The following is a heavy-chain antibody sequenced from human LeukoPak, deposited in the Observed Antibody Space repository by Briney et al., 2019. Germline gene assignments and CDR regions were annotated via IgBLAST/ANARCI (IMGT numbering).Heavy chain of an antibody. CDR3: ARELDY. CDR1: GGTFTIYA. V-gene: IGHV1-69*06. Sequence: GASVRVSCTASGGTFTIYAISWVRQAPGQGLEWMGGIIPIFGTANYTQKFQGRVTITADKPTSTAYIELSSLRSEDTAVYYCARELDYWGGGALVTVCS. J-gene: IGHJ4*02. CDR2: IIPIFGTA.